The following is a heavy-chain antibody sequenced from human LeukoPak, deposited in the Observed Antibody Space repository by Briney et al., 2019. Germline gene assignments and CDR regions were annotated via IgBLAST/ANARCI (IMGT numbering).Heavy chain of an antibody. D-gene: IGHD2-15*01. CDR3: ARSLGGSFYYDY. J-gene: IGHJ4*02. CDR2: IYYSGST. Sequence: SETLSLTCTVSGGSISSSSYYWGWIRQPPGKGLEWIGSIYYSGSTYYNPSLKSRVTISVDTSKNQFSLKLSLVTAADTAVYYCARSLGGSFYYDYWGQGTLVTVSS. CDR1: GGSISSSSYY. V-gene: IGHV4-39*01.